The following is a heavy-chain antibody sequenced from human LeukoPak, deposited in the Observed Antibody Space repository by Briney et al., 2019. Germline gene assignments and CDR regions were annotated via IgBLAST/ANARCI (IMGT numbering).Heavy chain of an antibody. CDR3: AKDSPATATIQGYFDY. V-gene: IGHV3-23*01. J-gene: IGHJ4*02. Sequence: GGSLRLSCAASGFTFSSHGMTWVRQAPGRGQEWVSGISGGGDTIYYADSVRGRFTISRDNSKNTLYLQMNSLRDEDTAVYYCAKDSPATATIQGYFDYWGQGTLVIVSS. CDR1: GFTFSSHG. CDR2: ISGGGDTI. D-gene: IGHD5-12*01.